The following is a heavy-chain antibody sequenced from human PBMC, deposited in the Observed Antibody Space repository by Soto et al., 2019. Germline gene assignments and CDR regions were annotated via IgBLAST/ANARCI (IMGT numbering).Heavy chain of an antibody. Sequence: SETLSLTCAVYVGSFSGYYWSWIRQPPGKGLEWIGEINHSGSTNYNPSLKSRVTISVDTSKSQFSLKLSSVTAADTAIYYCARGVSNYDFWSGYSHYYYYMDVWGKGTTVTVS. CDR2: INHSGST. V-gene: IGHV4-34*01. CDR3: ARGVSNYDFWSGYSHYYYYMDV. J-gene: IGHJ6*03. CDR1: VGSFSGYY. D-gene: IGHD3-3*01.